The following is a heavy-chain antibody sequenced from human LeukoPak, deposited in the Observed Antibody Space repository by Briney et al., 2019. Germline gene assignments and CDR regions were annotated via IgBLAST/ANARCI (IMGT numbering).Heavy chain of an antibody. Sequence: ASVKVSCKASGYPFSIYGMAWVRQAPGQGLEWMGWIGSYNGNTKFTQKFQGRVTITTDTSTRTVYMELRSLRFDDTAVYYCARAGAGVTSHFGVWGPGTLVTVSS. CDR3: ARAGAGVTSHFGV. J-gene: IGHJ4*02. CDR2: IGSYNGNT. V-gene: IGHV1-18*01. D-gene: IGHD3-3*01. CDR1: GYPFSIYG.